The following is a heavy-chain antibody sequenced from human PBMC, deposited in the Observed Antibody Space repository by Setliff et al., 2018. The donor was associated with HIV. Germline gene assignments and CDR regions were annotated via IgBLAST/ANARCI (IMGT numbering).Heavy chain of an antibody. J-gene: IGHJ3*02. D-gene: IGHD2-15*01. CDR1: GGTFSSYV. Sequence: SVKVSCKSSGGTFSSYVINWVRQAPGQGLEWMGGIIPVSDTTNYAQKFQGRVTITADASTRTAYMELSSLRSEDTAVYYCARVFPPIRGAPFGTPPGAFDIWGQGTMVTV. CDR3: ARVFPPIRGAPFGTPPGAFDI. V-gene: IGHV1-69*13. CDR2: IIPVSDTT.